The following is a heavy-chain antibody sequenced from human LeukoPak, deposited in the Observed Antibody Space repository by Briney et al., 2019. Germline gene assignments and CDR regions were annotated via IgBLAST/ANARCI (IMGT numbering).Heavy chain of an antibody. D-gene: IGHD2-15*01. CDR1: GFIFSTYE. J-gene: IGHJ4*02. Sequence: GGSLRLSCAASGFIFSTYEMNWVRQAPGKGLEWVAFIRYDGNNKYNADSVKGRFTISRDNSKNTLYLQMNSLTAEDTAVYYCAKDGGSCFDYWGQGTLVTVSS. CDR3: AKDGGSCFDY. V-gene: IGHV3-30*02. CDR2: IRYDGNNK.